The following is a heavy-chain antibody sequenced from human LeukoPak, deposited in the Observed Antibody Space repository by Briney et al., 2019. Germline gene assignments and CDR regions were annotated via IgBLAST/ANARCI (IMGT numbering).Heavy chain of an antibody. J-gene: IGHJ3*01. V-gene: IGHV3-48*03. CDR2: ISQSGSTK. D-gene: IGHD3-10*01. CDR1: GFTFNNYE. CDR3: ARDGETAAPWALDL. Sequence: QTGGSLRLSCVASGFTFNNYEMNWVRQAPGKGLEWVSYISQSGSTKRYTDSVKGRFTISRDNAKNSLYLQLSSLRVEDMGVYYCARDGETAAPWALDLWGQGTVVSVSS.